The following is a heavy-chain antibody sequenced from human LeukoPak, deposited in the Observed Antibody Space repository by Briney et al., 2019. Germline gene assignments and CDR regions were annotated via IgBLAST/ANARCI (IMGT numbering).Heavy chain of an antibody. Sequence: ASETLSLTCTVSGGSISSSSYYWGWIRQPPGKGLEWIGSIYYSGSTYYNPSLKSRVTISVDTSKNQFSLKLSSVTAADTAVYYCARGGSGWYRYYFDYWGQGTLVTVSS. V-gene: IGHV4-39*01. CDR2: IYYSGST. CDR1: GGSISSSSYY. D-gene: IGHD6-19*01. J-gene: IGHJ4*02. CDR3: ARGGSGWYRYYFDY.